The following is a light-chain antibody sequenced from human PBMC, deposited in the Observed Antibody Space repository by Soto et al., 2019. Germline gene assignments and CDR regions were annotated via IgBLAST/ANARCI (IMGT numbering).Light chain of an antibody. Sequence: NQMTQSPLSLSASVGEKIIITCRASRDVGSDVSWYQQKPGQAPKLVIYAASNLYTGVPSRFSGRRSGTEFTLTVSSLQPEDFAAYYFLPDYCDSWTFGEGXKVEIE. CDR1: RDVGSD. V-gene: IGKV1-6*01. J-gene: IGKJ1*01. CDR3: LPDYCDSWT. CDR2: AAS.